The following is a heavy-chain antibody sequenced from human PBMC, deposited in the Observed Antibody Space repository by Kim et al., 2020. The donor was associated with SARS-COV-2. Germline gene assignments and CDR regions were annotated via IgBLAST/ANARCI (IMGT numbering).Heavy chain of an antibody. Sequence: YDPALKGRVTISVDTSKTQVSLKLSSVTAADTAVYYGARDSPGSSNYFDYWGQGTLVTVSS. D-gene: IGHD6-13*01. V-gene: IGHV4-31*02. J-gene: IGHJ4*02. CDR3: ARDSPGSSNYFDY.